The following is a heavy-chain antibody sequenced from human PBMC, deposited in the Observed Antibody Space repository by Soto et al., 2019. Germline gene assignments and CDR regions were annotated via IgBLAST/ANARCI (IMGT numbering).Heavy chain of an antibody. J-gene: IGHJ4*02. CDR1: GYTFTDYY. CDR3: ARDTRGWEYGSNFDY. CDR2: INSADGDT. Sequence: QVQLVQSGAEVQKPGASVKVSCKASGYTFTDYYIHWLRQAPGQVLEWIGIINSADGDTHYAQRFRDRVTMTRETSTTTLFMELSSLGSEDTAIYYCARDTRGWEYGSNFDYWGQGTLVTVSS. V-gene: IGHV1-46*01. D-gene: IGHD1-26*01.